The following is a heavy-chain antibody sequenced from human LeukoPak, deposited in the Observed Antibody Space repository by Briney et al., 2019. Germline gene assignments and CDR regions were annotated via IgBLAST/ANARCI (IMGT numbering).Heavy chain of an antibody. J-gene: IGHJ6*02. D-gene: IGHD1-26*01. V-gene: IGHV4-59*01. CDR1: GGSINSYY. Sequence: RASETLSLTCTVSGGSINSYYWNWIRRPPGKGLEWIGYIYYNGNTNYSPSLKSRVTKSVDTSKNLFSLKVSSVTAADTAVYYCARGRSNYYGMDVWGQGTTVTVSS. CDR2: IYYNGNT. CDR3: ARGRSNYYGMDV.